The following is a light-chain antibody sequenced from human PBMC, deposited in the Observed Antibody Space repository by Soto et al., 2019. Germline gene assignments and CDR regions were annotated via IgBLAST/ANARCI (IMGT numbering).Light chain of an antibody. CDR1: QSISYF. CDR2: DAS. CDR3: QHYDSSSPWT. Sequence: DIQMTQSPSTLSASIGDRVTITCRASQSISYFLAWYQQKPGKAPNLLIYDASSLESGAPSRFSGSGSGTQFTLTIYSLQPVDFATYYCQHYDSSSPWTFGQGTKV. V-gene: IGKV1-5*01. J-gene: IGKJ1*01.